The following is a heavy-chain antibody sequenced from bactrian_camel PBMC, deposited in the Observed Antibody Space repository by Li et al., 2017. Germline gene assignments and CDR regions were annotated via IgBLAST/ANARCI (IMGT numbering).Heavy chain of an antibody. CDR3: AAGRLGRNHCPRRPGADGND. Sequence: HVQLVESGGGSVQAGGSLRLSCRVSGYISNYCMAWFRQAPGKEREEVASVITRADMSYYADSVKGRFTVSRDSGALYLQMTSLKPEDSGMYYCAAGRLGRNHCPRRPGADGNDWGKGTQVTVS. CDR1: GYISNYC. CDR2: VITRADMS. J-gene: IGHJ4*01. D-gene: IGHD4*01. V-gene: IGHV3S61*01.